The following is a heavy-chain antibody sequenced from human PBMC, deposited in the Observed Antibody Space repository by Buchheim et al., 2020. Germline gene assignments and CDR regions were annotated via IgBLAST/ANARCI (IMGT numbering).Heavy chain of an antibody. D-gene: IGHD4-23*01. V-gene: IGHV3-23*01. CDR2: ISGSGGST. Sequence: EVQLLESGGGLVQPGGSLRLSCAASGFTFSSYAMSWVRQAPGKGLEWVSAISGSGGSTYYADSVKGRFTISRDNSKNTLYLQMNSLRAEDTAVYYCAKDSRGDYGGNRYSGRYYYYYMDVWGKGTT. CDR3: AKDSRGDYGGNRYSGRYYYYYMDV. J-gene: IGHJ6*03. CDR1: GFTFSSYA.